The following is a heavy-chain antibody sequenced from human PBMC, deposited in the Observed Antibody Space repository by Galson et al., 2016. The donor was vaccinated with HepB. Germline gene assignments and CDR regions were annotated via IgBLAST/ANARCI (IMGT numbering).Heavy chain of an antibody. D-gene: IGHD2-2*01. CDR1: GGTFSTYA. CDR3: ARVVVPAARWYYYYGIDV. J-gene: IGHJ6*02. V-gene: IGHV1-69*06. Sequence: SVKVSCKASGGTFSTYAISWVRQAPGQGLEWMGGINPIFGTANYAQKFQGRVTITADKSTSTAYMELSSLRSEDTAVYYCARVVVPAARWYYYYGIDVWGQGTTVTVSS. CDR2: INPIFGTA.